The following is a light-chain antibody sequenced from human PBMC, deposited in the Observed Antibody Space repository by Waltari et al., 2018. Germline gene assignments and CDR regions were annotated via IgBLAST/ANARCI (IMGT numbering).Light chain of an antibody. Sequence: DIVLTQSPDSVAVSLGAVATITCRASQSVDSSNHKTDIAWYQQKPGQPPKLLIYWASARESGVPDRFSGSGSGTEFTLTISTLQAEDVAVYYCQQYYKTPFTFGPGTKVEIK. CDR3: QQYYKTPFT. V-gene: IGKV4-1*01. CDR2: WAS. CDR1: QSVDSSNHKTD. J-gene: IGKJ3*01.